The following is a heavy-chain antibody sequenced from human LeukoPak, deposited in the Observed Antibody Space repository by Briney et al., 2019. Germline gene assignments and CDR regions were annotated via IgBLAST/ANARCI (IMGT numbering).Heavy chain of an antibody. Sequence: PGGSLRLSCAASGFTFSSYAMSWVRQAPGKGLEWVSAISGSGGSTYYADSVKGRFTISRDNAKNSLYLQMNSLRAEDTAVYYCARDLTPTFGGVIEHFDYWGQGTLVTVSS. J-gene: IGHJ4*02. CDR1: GFTFSSYA. D-gene: IGHD3-16*02. CDR3: ARDLTPTFGGVIEHFDY. CDR2: ISGSGGST. V-gene: IGHV3-23*01.